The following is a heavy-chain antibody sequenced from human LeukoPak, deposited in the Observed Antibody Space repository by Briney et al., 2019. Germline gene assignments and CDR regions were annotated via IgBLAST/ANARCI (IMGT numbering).Heavy chain of an antibody. J-gene: IGHJ4*02. V-gene: IGHV3-23*01. D-gene: IGHD6-6*01. CDR1: GFSFGSYP. Sequence: PGGSLRLSCVVSGFSFGSYPMSWVRQAPGKGLEWVSVISETGGVTHYADSMKGRFTISRDNIKNTLNLQMNNLRAEDTAIYCCARDSSHYLGSSDYWGQGTLVTVSS. CDR2: ISETGGVT. CDR3: ARDSSHYLGSSDY.